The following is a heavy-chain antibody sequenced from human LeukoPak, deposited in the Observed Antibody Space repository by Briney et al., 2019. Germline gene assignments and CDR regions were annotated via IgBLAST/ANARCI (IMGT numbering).Heavy chain of an antibody. CDR3: AELGITMIGGV. V-gene: IGHV3-48*03. Sequence: GGSLRLSCAASGVTVSSSYMNWVRQAPGKGLEWVSYISSSGSTIYYADSVKGRFTISRDNAKNSLYLQMNSLRAEDTAVYYCAELGITMIGGVWGKGTTVTISS. CDR2: ISSSGSTI. CDR1: GVTVSSSY. J-gene: IGHJ6*04. D-gene: IGHD3-10*02.